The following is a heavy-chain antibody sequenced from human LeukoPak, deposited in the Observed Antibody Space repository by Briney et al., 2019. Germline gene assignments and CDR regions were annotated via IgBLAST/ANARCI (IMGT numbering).Heavy chain of an antibody. CDR1: GGSISSSSYY. Sequence: SETLSLTCTVSGGSISSSSYYWGWIRQPPGKGLEWIGSIYYSGSTYYNASLKSRVTISVDKSKNQFSLKLSSVNAADTAVYYCARGGRRDGYNWDYWGQGTLVTVSS. V-gene: IGHV4-39*07. J-gene: IGHJ4*02. CDR3: ARGGRRDGYNWDY. CDR2: IYYSGST. D-gene: IGHD5-24*01.